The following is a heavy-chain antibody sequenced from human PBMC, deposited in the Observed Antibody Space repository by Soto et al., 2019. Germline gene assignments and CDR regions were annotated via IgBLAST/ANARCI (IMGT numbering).Heavy chain of an antibody. CDR1: GFSLSTSGVG. J-gene: IGHJ4*02. D-gene: IGHD6-19*01. CDR3: AHGYSSGWYLVPFDY. Sequence: QITLKESGPTLVKPTQTLTLTCTFSGFSLSTSGVGVGWIRQPPGKALEWLALIYWDDDKGYSPSLKSRLTITTDTSKNPVVLTMTNMDPVDTATYYCAHGYSSGWYLVPFDYLGQGTLVTVSS. CDR2: IYWDDDK. V-gene: IGHV2-5*02.